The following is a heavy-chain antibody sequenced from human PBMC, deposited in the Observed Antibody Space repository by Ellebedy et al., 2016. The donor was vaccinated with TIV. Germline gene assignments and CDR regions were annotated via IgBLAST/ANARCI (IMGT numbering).Heavy chain of an antibody. CDR3: ARGRGTMFGVVTHYWYFDL. CDR1: GFTFSSYS. Sequence: GGSLRLSCAASGFTFSSYSMNWVRQAPGKGLEWVSYIDTSSSTIYYADSVKGRFTLSRDNAKNSLYLQMKSLRDEDTAGYYCARGRGTMFGVVTHYWYFDLWGRGTLVTVSS. CDR2: IDTSSSTI. V-gene: IGHV3-48*02. D-gene: IGHD3-3*01. J-gene: IGHJ2*01.